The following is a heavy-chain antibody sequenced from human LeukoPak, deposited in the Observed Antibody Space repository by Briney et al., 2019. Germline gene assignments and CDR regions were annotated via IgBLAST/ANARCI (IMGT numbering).Heavy chain of an antibody. CDR1: GFTFSSYS. CDR3: ARDRGGVLWSTTFDY. Sequence: PGGSLRLSCAASGFTFSSYSMNWVRQAPGKGLEWVSSISSSSSYIYYADSVKGRFTISRDNAKNSLYLQMNSLRAEDTAVYYCARDRGGVLWSTTFDYWGQGTLVTVSS. D-gene: IGHD3-10*01. V-gene: IGHV3-21*01. J-gene: IGHJ4*02. CDR2: ISSSSSYI.